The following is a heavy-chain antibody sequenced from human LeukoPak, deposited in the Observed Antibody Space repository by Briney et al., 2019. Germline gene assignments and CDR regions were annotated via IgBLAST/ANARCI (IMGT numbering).Heavy chain of an antibody. D-gene: IGHD5-18*01. Sequence: TSETLSLTCTVSGGSISSYYWSWIRQPPGKGLEWIGYIYYSGSTNYNPSLKSRVTISVDTSKNQFSLKLTSVTAADTAVYYCARHNVDTAIFDYWGQGTLATVSS. V-gene: IGHV4-59*08. CDR3: ARHNVDTAIFDY. CDR1: GGSISSYY. J-gene: IGHJ4*02. CDR2: IYYSGST.